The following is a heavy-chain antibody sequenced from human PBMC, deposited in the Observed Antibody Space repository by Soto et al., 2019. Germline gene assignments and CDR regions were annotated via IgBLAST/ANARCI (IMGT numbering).Heavy chain of an antibody. CDR3: AREYSSSIQFDT. CDR1: GSTFTGYY. D-gene: IGHD6-6*01. Sequence: AALKVSCNTSGSTFTGYYMHCVRQTTGQGLEWMGWINPNSGGTNYAQKFQGWVTMTRDTSISTAYMELSRLRSDDTAVYYCAREYSSSIQFDTWGQGTLVTVSS. CDR2: INPNSGGT. V-gene: IGHV1-2*04. J-gene: IGHJ5*02.